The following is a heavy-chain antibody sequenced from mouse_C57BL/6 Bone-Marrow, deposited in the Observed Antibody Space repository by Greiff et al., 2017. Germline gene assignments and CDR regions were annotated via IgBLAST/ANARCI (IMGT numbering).Heavy chain of an antibody. J-gene: IGHJ2*01. D-gene: IGHD1-2*01. CDR3: TITTAHYFDY. Sequence: EVKVVESGEGLVKPGGSLKLSCAASGFTFSSYAMSWVRQTPEKRLEWVAYISSGGDYIYYADTVKGRFTISSDNARNTLYLQMSSLKSEDTAMYYCTITTAHYFDYGGQGTTLTVSS. CDR2: ISSGGDYI. V-gene: IGHV5-9-1*02. CDR1: GFTFSSYA.